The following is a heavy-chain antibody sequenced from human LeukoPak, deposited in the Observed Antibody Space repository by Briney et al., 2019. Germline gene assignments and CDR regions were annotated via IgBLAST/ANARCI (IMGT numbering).Heavy chain of an antibody. CDR1: GFTFSSYS. V-gene: IGHV3-21*01. CDR2: IGSSSSYI. D-gene: IGHD2-15*01. Sequence: PGGSLRLSCAASGFTFSSYSMNWFRQAPGKGLEWVPSIGSSSSYIYYADSVKGRFTISRDDAKNSLYLQMNSLRAEDTAVYYCASYCSGGSCYSADFDYWGQGTLVTVSS. CDR3: ASYCSGGSCYSADFDY. J-gene: IGHJ4*02.